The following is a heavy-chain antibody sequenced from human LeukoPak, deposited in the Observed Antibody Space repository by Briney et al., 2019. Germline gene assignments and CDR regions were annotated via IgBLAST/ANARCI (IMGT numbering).Heavy chain of an antibody. CDR2: IKSKTDGGTT. Sequence: KPGGSLRLSCAASGFTFSNAWMSWVRQAPGKGLEWVGRIKSKTDGGTTDYAAPVKGRFTISGDDSKNTLYLQMNSLKTEDTAVYYCTTGPRWLQPFDYWGQGTLVTVSS. V-gene: IGHV3-15*01. D-gene: IGHD5-24*01. CDR3: TTGPRWLQPFDY. J-gene: IGHJ4*02. CDR1: GFTFSNAW.